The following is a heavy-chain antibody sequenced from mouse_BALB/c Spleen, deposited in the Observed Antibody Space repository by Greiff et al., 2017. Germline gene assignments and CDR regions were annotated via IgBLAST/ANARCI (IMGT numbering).Heavy chain of an antibody. CDR1: GFNIIDTY. CDR3: ACDGYYGWFAY. CDR2: IDPANGNT. V-gene: IGHV14-3*02. D-gene: IGHD2-3*01. Sequence: VQLKQSGAELVKPGASVKLSCTASGFNIIDTYMHWVKQRPEQGLEWIGRIDPANGNTKYDPKFQGKATITADTSSNTAYLQLSSLTSEDTAVYYCACDGYYGWFAYWGQGTLVTVSA. J-gene: IGHJ3*01.